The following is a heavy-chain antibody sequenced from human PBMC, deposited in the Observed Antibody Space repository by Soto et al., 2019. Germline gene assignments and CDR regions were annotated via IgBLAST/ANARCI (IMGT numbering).Heavy chain of an antibody. J-gene: IGHJ4*02. V-gene: IGHV4-39*01. CDR1: GGSISSSSYY. Sequence: SETLSLTCTVSGGSISSSSYYWGWIRHPPGKGLEWIGSIYYSGSTYYNPSLKSRVTISVDTSKNQFSLKLSSVTAADTAVYYCARYVRDYSNYLPRDYWGQGTLVTVSS. CDR3: ARYVRDYSNYLPRDY. CDR2: IYYSGST. D-gene: IGHD4-4*01.